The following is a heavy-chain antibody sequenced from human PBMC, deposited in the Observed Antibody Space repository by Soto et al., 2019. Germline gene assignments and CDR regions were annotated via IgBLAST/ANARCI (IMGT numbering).Heavy chain of an antibody. CDR2: ISSSSDTI. V-gene: IGHV3-48*02. CDR1: GFTFSGHS. CDR3: ARAPIIMIVIRTPDY. J-gene: IGHJ4*02. Sequence: GGSLRLSCAASGFTFSGHSMHWVRQAPGRGLEWVSYISSSSDTIYYADSVKGRFTISRDNAKNSLYLQMNSLRDEDTAVYYCARAPIIMIVIRTPDYWGQGTLVTVSS. D-gene: IGHD3-22*01.